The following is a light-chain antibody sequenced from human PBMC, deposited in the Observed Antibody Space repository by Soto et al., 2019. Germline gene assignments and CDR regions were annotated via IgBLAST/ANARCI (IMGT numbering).Light chain of an antibody. Sequence: EIVFTQSPGTLSLSPGERATRTCRASQCVSSYLPWYQQKPGHAPRVLFYGASTRATGIPARFSGSGSGTEFTLTISTLQSEDFAVYYCQQYNDWPRTFGQGTKVDIK. J-gene: IGKJ1*01. CDR3: QQYNDWPRT. V-gene: IGKV3-15*01. CDR1: QCVSSY. CDR2: GAS.